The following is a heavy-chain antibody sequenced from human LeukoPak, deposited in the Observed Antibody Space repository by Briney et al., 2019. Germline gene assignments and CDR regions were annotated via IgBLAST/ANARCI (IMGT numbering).Heavy chain of an antibody. Sequence: PAETLSLTCTVSGASISNNYWSWIRQPPGKGLEWIGNIYYSGSTTYNPSLKSRVTMSVDTSKKQFSLKLSSVTAADTAVYYCAREAAPLHTGSYPRHFDYWGQGTLVPVSS. CDR3: AREAAPLHTGSYPRHFDY. J-gene: IGHJ4*02. V-gene: IGHV4-59*12. CDR2: IYYSGST. CDR1: GASISNNY. D-gene: IGHD1-26*01.